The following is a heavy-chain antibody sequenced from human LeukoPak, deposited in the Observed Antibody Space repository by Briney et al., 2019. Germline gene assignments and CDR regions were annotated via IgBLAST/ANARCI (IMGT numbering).Heavy chain of an antibody. CDR2: IRSKAYGGTT. Sequence: GGSLRLSCTASGFTFGDYAMSWFSQAPGKGLEWVGFIRSKAYGGTTEYAASVKGRFTISRDDSKSIAYLQMNSLKTEDTAVYYCTRDPTHPHDSSGYLRPFDYWGQGTLVTVSS. V-gene: IGHV3-49*03. D-gene: IGHD3-22*01. CDR1: GFTFGDYA. J-gene: IGHJ4*02. CDR3: TRDPTHPHDSSGYLRPFDY.